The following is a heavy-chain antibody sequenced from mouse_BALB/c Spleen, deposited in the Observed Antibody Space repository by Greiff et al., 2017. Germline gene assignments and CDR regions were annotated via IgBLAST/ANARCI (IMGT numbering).Heavy chain of an antibody. CDR1: GFTFSSYT. V-gene: IGHV5-12-2*01. D-gene: IGHD1-1*01. CDR2: ISNGGGST. Sequence: EVKLMESGGGLVQPGGSLKLSCAASGFTFSSYTMSWVRQTPEKRLEWDAYISNGGGSTYYPDTVKGRFTISRDNAKNTLYLQMSSLKSEDTAMYYCARRDGSSLYYAMDYWGQGTSVTVSS. CDR3: ARRDGSSLYYAMDY. J-gene: IGHJ4*01.